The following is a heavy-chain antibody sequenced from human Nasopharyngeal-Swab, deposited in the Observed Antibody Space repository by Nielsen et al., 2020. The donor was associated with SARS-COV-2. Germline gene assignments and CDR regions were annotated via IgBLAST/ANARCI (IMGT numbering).Heavy chain of an antibody. J-gene: IGHJ4*02. CDR2: ISAYNGNT. Sequence: ASVKVSSKASGYTFTSYGISWVRQAPGQGLEWMGWISAYNGNTNYAQKLQGRVTMTTDTSTSTAYMELRSLRSDDTAVYYCARAPVVVPAASGLAFNYWGQGTLVTVSS. V-gene: IGHV1-18*01. CDR3: ARAPVVVPAASGLAFNY. CDR1: GYTFTSYG. D-gene: IGHD2-2*01.